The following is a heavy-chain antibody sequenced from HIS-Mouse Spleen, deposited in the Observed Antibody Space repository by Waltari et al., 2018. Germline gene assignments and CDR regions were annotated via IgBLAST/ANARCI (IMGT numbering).Heavy chain of an antibody. Sequence: QVQLVQSGAEVKKPGASVKVSCKASGYTFTGYYMHWVRQAPGQGLEWMGWINPNSGGTNYAQKFQGRVTMTRDTSISTAYMELSRLRSDDTAVYYCARGPFSSSWYDWYFDLWGRGTLVTVSS. CDR2: INPNSGGT. J-gene: IGHJ2*01. D-gene: IGHD6-13*01. CDR3: ARGPFSSSWYDWYFDL. CDR1: GYTFTGYY. V-gene: IGHV1-2*02.